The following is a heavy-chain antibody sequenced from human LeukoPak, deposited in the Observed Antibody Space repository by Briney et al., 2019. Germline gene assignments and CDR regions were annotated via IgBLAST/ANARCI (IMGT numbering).Heavy chain of an antibody. D-gene: IGHD7-27*01. Sequence: SVKVSCKASGGTFRTYAFSWVRQAPGQGLEWMGGIIPIFGTSHYAQKFQGRVTITADDSTTTAYMELTSLRSEDTAVYYCARQTGDPGYYYYMDVWGTGTTVTVSS. J-gene: IGHJ6*03. V-gene: IGHV1-69*13. CDR2: IIPIFGTS. CDR1: GGTFRTYA. CDR3: ARQTGDPGYYYYMDV.